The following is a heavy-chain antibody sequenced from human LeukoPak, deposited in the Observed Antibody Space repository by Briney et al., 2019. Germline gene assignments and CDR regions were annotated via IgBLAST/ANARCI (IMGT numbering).Heavy chain of an antibody. J-gene: IGHJ4*02. CDR3: ARDHYDSSGYYYFGY. CDR1: GDSISSSSYY. V-gene: IGHV4-39*02. CDR2: IYYSGST. D-gene: IGHD3-22*01. Sequence: PSETLSLTCTVSGDSISSSSYYWGWIRQPPGKGLEWIASIYYSGSTYYNPSLKSRVTISVDTSKNQFSLKLSSVTAADTAVYYCARDHYDSSGYYYFGYWGQGTLVTVSS.